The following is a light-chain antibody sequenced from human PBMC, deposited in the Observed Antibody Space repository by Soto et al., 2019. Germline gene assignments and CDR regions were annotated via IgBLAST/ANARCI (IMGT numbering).Light chain of an antibody. CDR3: QQYGSSPQYT. Sequence: EIVLTQSPGTLSLSPGERATLSCRASQSVSNSYLAWYQQKPGQAPRLLFYGASSRATGIPDRFSGSGSGTDFTLTISRLEPEDFAVYYCQQYGSSPQYTFGQGTKLEIK. CDR2: GAS. V-gene: IGKV3-20*01. CDR1: QSVSNSY. J-gene: IGKJ2*01.